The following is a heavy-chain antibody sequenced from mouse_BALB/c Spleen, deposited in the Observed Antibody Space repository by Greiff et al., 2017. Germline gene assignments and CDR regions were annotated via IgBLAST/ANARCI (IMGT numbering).Heavy chain of an antibody. J-gene: IGHJ2*01. CDR1: GFTFSSFG. V-gene: IGHV5-17*02. Sequence: DVKLVESGGGLVQPGGSRKLSCAASGFTFSSFGMHWVRQAPEKGLEWVAYISSGSSTIYYADTVKGRFTISRDNPKNTLFLQMTSLRSEDTAMYYCARRTTDLYYFDYWGQGTTLTVSS. D-gene: IGHD1-1*01. CDR2: ISSGSSTI. CDR3: ARRTTDLYYFDY.